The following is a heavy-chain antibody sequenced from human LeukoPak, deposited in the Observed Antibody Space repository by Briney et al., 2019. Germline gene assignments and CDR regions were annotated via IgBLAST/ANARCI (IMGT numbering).Heavy chain of an antibody. CDR2: ISTGSSTI. Sequence: GGSLRLSCAASGFILSGYGMNWVRQAPGRGLEWVSYISTGSSTIHYADSVQGRFTISRDNAKNSLYLQMNSLRDEDAAVYYCARANWNDFDYWGQGTLVTVSS. CDR3: ARANWNDFDY. V-gene: IGHV3-48*02. CDR1: GFILSGYG. J-gene: IGHJ4*02. D-gene: IGHD1-1*01.